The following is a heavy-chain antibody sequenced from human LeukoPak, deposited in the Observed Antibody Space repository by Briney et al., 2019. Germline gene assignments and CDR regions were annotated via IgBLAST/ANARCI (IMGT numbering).Heavy chain of an antibody. CDR2: IKQDGGEK. CDR3: ARDFRSSSWYSEDYGDYMGYYYYYGMDV. V-gene: IGHV3-7*01. CDR1: GFTFSSYW. J-gene: IGHJ6*02. D-gene: IGHD4-17*01. Sequence: PGGSLRLSCAASGFTFSSYWMSWVRQAPGKGLEWVANIKQDGGEKYYVDSVKGRFTISRDNAKNSLYLQMNSLRAEDTAVYYCARDFRSSSWYSEDYGDYMGYYYYYGMDVWGQGTTVTVSS.